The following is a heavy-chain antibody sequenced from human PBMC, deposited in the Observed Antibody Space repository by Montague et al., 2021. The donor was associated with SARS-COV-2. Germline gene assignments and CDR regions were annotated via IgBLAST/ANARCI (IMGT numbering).Heavy chain of an antibody. Sequence: SLRLSCAASGFTFSSYAMHWVRQAPGKGLEWVAVISYDGSNKYYADSVKGRFTISRDNSKNTLYLQMNSLRAEDTAVYYCASQLELLEYCFDYWGQGTLVTVSS. V-gene: IGHV3-30*01. J-gene: IGHJ4*02. CDR2: ISYDGSNK. CDR3: ASQLELLEYCFDY. CDR1: GFTFSSYA. D-gene: IGHD3-10*01.